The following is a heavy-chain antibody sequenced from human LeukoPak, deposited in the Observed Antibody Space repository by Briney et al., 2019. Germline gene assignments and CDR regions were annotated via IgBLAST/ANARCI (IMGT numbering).Heavy chain of an antibody. CDR1: GYPISSGYF. Sequence: PSETLSLTCTVSGYPISSGYFWAWIRQPPGKGLEDIGSIWHSGYTFYDPSLKSRLTLSVDTSKNQFSLRLSSVTAADTAVYYCARETEKQWQYWGQGTMVTVSS. J-gene: IGHJ3*01. V-gene: IGHV4-38-2*02. CDR2: IWHSGYT. D-gene: IGHD6-19*01. CDR3: ARETEKQWQY.